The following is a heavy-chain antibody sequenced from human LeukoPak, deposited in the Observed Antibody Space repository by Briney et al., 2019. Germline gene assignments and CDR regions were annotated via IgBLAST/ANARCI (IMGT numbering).Heavy chain of an antibody. J-gene: IGHJ3*02. CDR2: ISISGTNM. D-gene: IGHD3-22*01. Sequence: QPGGSLRLSCAASGFTFSGYEMNWVRQAPGKGLEWVSYISISGTNMLYADSVKGRFTISRDNSRTSLYLQMSSLRAEDTAVYYCARGGGSAYHYNAFDIWGLGTMVTSLQ. V-gene: IGHV3-48*03. CDR1: GFTFSGYE. CDR3: ARGGGSAYHYNAFDI.